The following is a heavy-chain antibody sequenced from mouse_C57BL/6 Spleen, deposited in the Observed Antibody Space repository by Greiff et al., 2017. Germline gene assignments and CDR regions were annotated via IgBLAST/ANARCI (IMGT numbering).Heavy chain of an antibody. D-gene: IGHD2-1*01. CDR3: SGSTMEDGF. J-gene: IGHJ2*01. Sequence: QVQLQQSGPELVKPGASVKISCKASGYAFSSSWLNWVKQRPGQGLEWIGRIYPGDGDTNYNGKFKGKATLTADKSSSTAYMQLSSLTSEDSAVYFCSGSTMEDGFWGPGTTLTVSS. CDR2: IYPGDGDT. CDR1: GYAFSSSW. V-gene: IGHV1-82*01.